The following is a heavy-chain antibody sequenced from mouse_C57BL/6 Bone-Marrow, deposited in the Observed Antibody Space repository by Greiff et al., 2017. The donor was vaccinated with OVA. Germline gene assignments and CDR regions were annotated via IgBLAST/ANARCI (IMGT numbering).Heavy chain of an antibody. CDR3: ARRGYGSSDGYFDY. J-gene: IGHJ2*01. Sequence: VQLQESGAELVRPGTSVKVSCKASGYAFTNYLIEWVKQRPGQGLEWIGVINPGSGGTNYNEKFKGKATLTADKSASTAYMQLSSLTSEDSAVYFWARRGYGSSDGYFDYWGQGTTLTVSS. CDR2: INPGSGGT. D-gene: IGHD1-1*01. CDR1: GYAFTNYL. V-gene: IGHV1-54*01.